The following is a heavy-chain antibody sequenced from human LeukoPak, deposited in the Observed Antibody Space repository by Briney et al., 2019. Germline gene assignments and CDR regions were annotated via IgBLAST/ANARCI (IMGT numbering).Heavy chain of an antibody. J-gene: IGHJ4*02. D-gene: IGHD3-22*01. CDR2: ISSSSSYI. Sequence: GGSLRPSCAASGFTFSSYSMNWVRQAPGKGLEWVSSISSSSSYIYYADSVKGRFTISRDNAKNSLYLQMNSLRAEDTAVYYCARDAHSSGKGAFDYWGQGTLVTVSS. CDR3: ARDAHSSGKGAFDY. CDR1: GFTFSSYS. V-gene: IGHV3-21*01.